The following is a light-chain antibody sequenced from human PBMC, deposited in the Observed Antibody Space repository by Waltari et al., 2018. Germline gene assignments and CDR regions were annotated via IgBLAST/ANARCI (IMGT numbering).Light chain of an antibody. CDR1: QYIDTY. V-gene: IGKV1-39*01. CDR2: TAS. J-gene: IGKJ4*01. Sequence: DIQMTQSPSSLSASVGDRVTITCRTSQYIDTYLNWYQQKSGEAPEILIYTASTLHSGVSSRFSGSGSGTDFTLPISSLQPEDFATYYCQQSYSPPFSFGGGTKVEIK. CDR3: QQSYSPPFS.